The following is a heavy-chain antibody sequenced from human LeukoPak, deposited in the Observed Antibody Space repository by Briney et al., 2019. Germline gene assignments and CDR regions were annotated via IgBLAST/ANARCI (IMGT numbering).Heavy chain of an antibody. CDR2: INQDGSEK. D-gene: IGHD1-26*01. Sequence: GGSLRLSCAASGFTFSSYAMSWVRQAPGKGLEWVANINQDGSEKYYVDSVKGRFTISRDNAKNSLYPQMNSLRAEDTAVYYCARQWRELQLGYWGQGTLVTVSS. CDR1: GFTFSSYA. V-gene: IGHV3-7*01. CDR3: ARQWRELQLGY. J-gene: IGHJ4*02.